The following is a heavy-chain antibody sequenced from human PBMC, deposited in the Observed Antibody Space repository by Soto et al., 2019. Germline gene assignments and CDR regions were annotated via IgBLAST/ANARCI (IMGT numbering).Heavy chain of an antibody. D-gene: IGHD6-6*01. CDR2: ISYDGSNK. J-gene: IGHJ4*02. CDR3: AKPVMRQLVWPADY. CDR1: GFTFSSYG. Sequence: PGGSLRLSCAASGFTFSSYGMHWVRQAPGKGLEWVAVISYDGSNKYYADSVKGRFTISRDNSKNTLYLQMNSLRAEDTAVYYCAKPVMRQLVWPADYWGQGTLVTVSS. V-gene: IGHV3-30*18.